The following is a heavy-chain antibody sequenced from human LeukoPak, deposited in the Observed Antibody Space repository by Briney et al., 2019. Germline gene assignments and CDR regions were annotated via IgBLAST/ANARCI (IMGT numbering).Heavy chain of an antibody. V-gene: IGHV3-33*01. CDR3: ARVPYYYDSSGYYYFDY. CDR2: IWYDGSNK. J-gene: IGHJ4*02. CDR1: GFTFSSYG. Sequence: GRSLRLSCAASGFTFSSYGMHWVRQAPGKGLEWVAVIWYDGSNKYYADSVKGRFTISRDNAKNSLYLQMNSLRAEDTAVYYCARVPYYYDSSGYYYFDYWGQGTLVTVSS. D-gene: IGHD3-22*01.